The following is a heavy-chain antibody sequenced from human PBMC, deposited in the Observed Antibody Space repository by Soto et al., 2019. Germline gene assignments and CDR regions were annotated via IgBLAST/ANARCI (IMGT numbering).Heavy chain of an antibody. V-gene: IGHV4-39*01. CDR1: GGSISSSSYY. CDR3: ATEETGPFGGAPVY. J-gene: IGHJ4*02. Sequence: QLELQESGPGLVKPSETLSLTCIVSGGSISSSSYYWGWIRQPPGKGLEWIGSVYYSGSTFYNPSLKSRVTISVDTSKNQFSLMLNSVTAADTAVYYCATEETGPFGGAPVYWGQGALVTVSS. CDR2: VYYSGST. D-gene: IGHD3-16*01.